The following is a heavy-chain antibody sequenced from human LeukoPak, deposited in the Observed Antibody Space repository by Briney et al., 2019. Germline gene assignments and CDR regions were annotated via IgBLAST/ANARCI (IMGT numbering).Heavy chain of an antibody. CDR1: EFTFSSYW. D-gene: IGHD3-10*02. Sequence: GGSLRLSCAAPEFTFSSYWMTWVRQAPGKGLDWVASIKQDGTEKYYVDSVKGRFTISRDNAKNSLYPQMNTLRAEDTAVYYCAELGITMIGGVWGKGTTVTISS. J-gene: IGHJ6*04. V-gene: IGHV3-7*01. CDR2: IKQDGTEK. CDR3: AELGITMIGGV.